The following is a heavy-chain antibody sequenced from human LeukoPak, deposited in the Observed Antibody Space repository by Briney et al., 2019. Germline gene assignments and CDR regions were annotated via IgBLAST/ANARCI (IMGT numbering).Heavy chain of an antibody. CDR3: ARQVYSGTHYFDY. J-gene: IGHJ4*02. Sequence: SETLSLTCTVSGGSISSSSYYWGWIRQPPGKGLEWIGSIYYSGSTYYNPSLKSRVTISVDTSKNQFSLRLSSVTAADTAVYYCARQVYSGTHYFDYWGQGTLVTVSS. V-gene: IGHV4-39*01. D-gene: IGHD1-26*01. CDR1: GGSISSSSYY. CDR2: IYYSGST.